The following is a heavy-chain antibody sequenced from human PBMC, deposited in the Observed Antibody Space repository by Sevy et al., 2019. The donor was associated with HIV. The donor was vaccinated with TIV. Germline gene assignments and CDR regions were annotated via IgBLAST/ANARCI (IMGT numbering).Heavy chain of an antibody. CDR3: AKDQGAHYYYGMDV. J-gene: IGHJ6*02. CDR1: GFTFSGFG. V-gene: IGHV3-30*18. Sequence: GGSLRLSCAAFGFTFSGFGMHWVRQAPGKGLEWVALISYDGSNKYYADSVKGRFTISRDKSKNTLYLQMNSLRGEDTAVYYCAKDQGAHYYYGMDVWGQGITVTVSS. CDR2: ISYDGSNK.